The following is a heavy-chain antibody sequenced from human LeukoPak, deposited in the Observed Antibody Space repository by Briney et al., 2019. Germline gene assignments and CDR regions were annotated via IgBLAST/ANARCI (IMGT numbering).Heavy chain of an antibody. CDR3: ARSSYDSSGYYSLGVLDI. CDR1: GCIFSDNW. V-gene: IGHV5-51*01. CDR2: IYPGDSDT. Sequence: GESLEISCQTSGCIFSDNWIAWVRQMPGKGLEWMGIIYPGDSDTRYSPSFQGQVTISADKSISTAYLQWNSLKASDTAMYYCARSSYDSSGYYSLGVLDIWGQGTVVTVSS. J-gene: IGHJ3*02. D-gene: IGHD3-22*01.